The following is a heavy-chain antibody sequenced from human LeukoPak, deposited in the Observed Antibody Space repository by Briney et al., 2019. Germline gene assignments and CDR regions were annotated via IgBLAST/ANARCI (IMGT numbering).Heavy chain of an antibody. CDR1: GGSISSYY. V-gene: IGHV4-59*01. D-gene: IGHD3-3*01. Sequence: PSETLSLTCTVSGGSISSYYWSWLRQPPGKGLEWIGYIYYSGSTNYNPSLKSRVTISVDTSKNQFSLKLSSVTAADTAVYYRARADYDFRVPYWGQGTLVTVSS. J-gene: IGHJ4*02. CDR3: ARADYDFRVPY. CDR2: IYYSGST.